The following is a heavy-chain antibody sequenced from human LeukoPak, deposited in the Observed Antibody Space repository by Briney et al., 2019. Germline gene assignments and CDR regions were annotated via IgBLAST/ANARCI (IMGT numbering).Heavy chain of an antibody. Sequence: PGGSLRLSCAASGFTFSSYAMSWVRQAPGKGLEWVSAISGSGGRTYYAASVKGRFTISRDNSKNTLYLQMNSLRAEDTAVYYCAKQKQQLPQGYYYYYMDVWGKGTTVTVSS. CDR3: AKQKQQLPQGYYYYYMDV. CDR2: ISGSGGRT. D-gene: IGHD6-13*01. V-gene: IGHV3-23*01. J-gene: IGHJ6*03. CDR1: GFTFSSYA.